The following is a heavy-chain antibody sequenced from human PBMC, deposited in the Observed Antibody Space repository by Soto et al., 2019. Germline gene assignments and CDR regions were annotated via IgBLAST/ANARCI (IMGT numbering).Heavy chain of an antibody. Sequence: GGSLRLSCAASGFTFSSYSMNWVRQAPGKGLEWVSSISSSSYIYYADSVKGRFTISRDNAKNSLYLQMNSLRAEDTAVYYCARVVDYYDSFDLWGQGTMVTVSS. V-gene: IGHV3-21*01. CDR1: GFTFSSYS. J-gene: IGHJ3*01. D-gene: IGHD3-10*01. CDR2: ISSSSYI. CDR3: ARVVDYYDSFDL.